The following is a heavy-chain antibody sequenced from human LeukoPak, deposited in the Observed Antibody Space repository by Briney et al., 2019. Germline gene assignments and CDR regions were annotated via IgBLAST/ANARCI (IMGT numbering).Heavy chain of an antibody. CDR3: VRDHHRRLYDSQARDTFDF. J-gene: IGHJ3*01. D-gene: IGHD3-22*01. CDR1: GFIFSSYS. V-gene: IGHV3-48*01. CDR2: ISSSSSTM. Sequence: GGSLRLSCAASGFIFSSYSMNWVRQAPGKGLEWVSYISSSSSTMYYAASVKGRFSISRDNAQNSLYLQMNSLRAEDTAVYYCVRDHHRRLYDSQARDTFDFWGQGTMVTVSS.